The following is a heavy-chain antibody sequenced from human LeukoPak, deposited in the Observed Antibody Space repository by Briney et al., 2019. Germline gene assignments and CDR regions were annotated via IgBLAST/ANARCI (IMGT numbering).Heavy chain of an antibody. Sequence: GGSLRLSCAVSGFTFDRCDMHWVRQPTGKGLEWVSAIGNAADTYYAGSVKGRFTISRENARNSLYLQMNALRAGDTAIYFCAGGRGQIINYWGQGTLVTVSS. CDR1: GFTFDRCD. CDR3: AGGRGQIINY. J-gene: IGHJ4*02. CDR2: IGNAADT. D-gene: IGHD3-10*01. V-gene: IGHV3-13*01.